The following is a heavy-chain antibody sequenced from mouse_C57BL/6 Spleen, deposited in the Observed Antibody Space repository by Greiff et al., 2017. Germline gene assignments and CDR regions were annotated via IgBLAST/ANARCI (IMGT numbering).Heavy chain of an antibody. Sequence: DVMLVESGGGLVKPGGSLKLSCAASGFTFSDYGMHWVRQAPEKGLEWVAYISSGSSTIYYADTVKGRFTISRDNAKNTLFLQMTSRRSEDTAMYYCARQSDGYYFDYWGQGTTLTVSS. CDR3: ARQSDGYYFDY. V-gene: IGHV5-17*01. CDR1: GFTFSDYG. J-gene: IGHJ2*01. CDR2: ISSGSSTI. D-gene: IGHD1-2*01.